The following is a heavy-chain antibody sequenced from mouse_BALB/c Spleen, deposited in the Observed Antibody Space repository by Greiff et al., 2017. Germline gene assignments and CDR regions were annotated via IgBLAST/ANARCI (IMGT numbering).Heavy chain of an antibody. CDR1: GYTFTSYT. V-gene: IGHV1-4*01. J-gene: IGHJ4*01. CDR3: ARGNYRYGDYYAMDY. CDR2: INPSSGYT. D-gene: IGHD2-14*01. Sequence: VMLVESGAELARPGASVKMSCKASGYTFTSYTMHWVKQRPGQGLEWIGYINPSSGYTNYNQKFKDKATLTADKSSSTAYMQLSSLTSEDSAVYYCARGNYRYGDYYAMDYWGQGTSVTVSS.